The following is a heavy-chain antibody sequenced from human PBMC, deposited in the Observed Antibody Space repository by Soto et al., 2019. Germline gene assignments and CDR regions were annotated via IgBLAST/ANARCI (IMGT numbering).Heavy chain of an antibody. J-gene: IGHJ4*02. D-gene: IGHD6-19*01. CDR3: ARDRYANGWYYFAS. CDR2: ISGTGGST. V-gene: IGHV3-23*01. CDR1: GFTFTSYA. Sequence: EVQLLESGGGLVQPGGSLRLSCETSGFTFTSYAMSWVRQAPGGGLEWISGISGTGGSTYYADSVKGRFTISRDNSRNTLYLQLNSVRADDTAVYDCARDRYANGWYYFASWGQGTLVPVSS.